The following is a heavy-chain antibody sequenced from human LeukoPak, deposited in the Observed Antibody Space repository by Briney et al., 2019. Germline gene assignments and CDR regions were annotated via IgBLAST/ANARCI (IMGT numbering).Heavy chain of an antibody. V-gene: IGHV3-23*01. CDR3: AKYSGDYHYYYYMDV. D-gene: IGHD6-19*01. CDR1: GFTFSSYA. Sequence: GGSLRLSCAASGFTFSSYAMSWVRQAPGKGLEWASAISGSGGSTYYADSVKGRFTISRDNSKNTLYLQMNSLRAEDTAVYYCAKYSGDYHYYYYMDVWGKGTTVTVSS. CDR2: ISGSGGST. J-gene: IGHJ6*03.